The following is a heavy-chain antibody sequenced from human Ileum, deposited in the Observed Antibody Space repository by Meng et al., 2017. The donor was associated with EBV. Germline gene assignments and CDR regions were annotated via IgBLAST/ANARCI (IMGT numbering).Heavy chain of an antibody. J-gene: IGHJ4*02. Sequence: HRPAPCPVLGNPPVTLARTCTVSGYPISSVILLVGVPLPPRQGREWIGEVYQRGHTNYNPSLKSRVHISVDKSKNQFYLRLFSVTAADTAVYYCGRDQGRELLNHWGQGTLVTVSS. CDR2: VYQRGHT. V-gene: IGHV4-4*03. CDR3: GRDQGRELLNH. CDR1: GYPISSVIL. D-gene: IGHD2-21*02.